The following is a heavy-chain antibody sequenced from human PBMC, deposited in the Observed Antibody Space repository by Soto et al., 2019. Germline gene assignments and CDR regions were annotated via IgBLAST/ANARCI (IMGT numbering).Heavy chain of an antibody. CDR2: IWYDGSNK. CDR1: GFTFSSYG. CDR3: ASSPGYYYYYMDV. J-gene: IGHJ6*03. Sequence: GGSLRLSCAASGFTFSSYGMHWVRQAPGKGLEWVAVIWYDGSNKYYADSVKGRFTISRDNSKNTLYLQMNSLRAEDTAVYYCASSPGYYYYYMDVWGKGTTVTVSS. V-gene: IGHV3-33*01.